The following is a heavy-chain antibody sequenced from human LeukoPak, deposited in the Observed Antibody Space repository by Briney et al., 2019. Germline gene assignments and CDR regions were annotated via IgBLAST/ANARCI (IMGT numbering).Heavy chain of an antibody. V-gene: IGHV4-61*01. CDR1: GGSFSSGSYY. Sequence: SETLSLTCTVSGGSFSSGSYYWSWIRQPPGKGLEWIGYIYYSGSTNYNPSLKSRVTISVDTSKNQFSLKLSSVTAADTAVYYCARGDGCNWDYWGQGTLVTVSS. J-gene: IGHJ4*02. D-gene: IGHD5-24*01. CDR3: ARGDGCNWDY. CDR2: IYYSGST.